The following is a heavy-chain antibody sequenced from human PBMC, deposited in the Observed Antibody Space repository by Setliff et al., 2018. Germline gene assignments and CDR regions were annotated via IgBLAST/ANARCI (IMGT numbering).Heavy chain of an antibody. J-gene: IGHJ6*03. V-gene: IGHV1-69*05. Sequence: SVKVSCKASGYTFSTYGIAWVRQAPGQGLEWMGWISPNFGTTNYAQEFQGRVTIITDESTSTAYMELSSLRFEDTAVYYCAREGVDTRSSTDYRYYMDVWGKGTTVTVSS. CDR3: AREGVDTRSSTDYRYYMDV. D-gene: IGHD5-18*01. CDR1: GYTFSTYG. CDR2: ISPNFGTT.